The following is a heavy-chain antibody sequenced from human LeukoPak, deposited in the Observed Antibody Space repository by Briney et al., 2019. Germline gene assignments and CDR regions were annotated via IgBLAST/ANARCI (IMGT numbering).Heavy chain of an antibody. V-gene: IGHV3-33*06. CDR1: GFTYRHFG. D-gene: IGHD4-11*01. CDR3: AKDAQRGFDYSNSLEY. J-gene: IGHJ4*02. CDR2: IWSDGTEK. Sequence: GRSLRLSCAASGFTYRHFGMHWVRQAPGKGLEWVAVIWSDGTEKYYADAVKGRFTISRDNSKNTLYLQMNSLRGEDTAVYYCAKDAQRGFDYSNSLEYWGQGTLVTVSS.